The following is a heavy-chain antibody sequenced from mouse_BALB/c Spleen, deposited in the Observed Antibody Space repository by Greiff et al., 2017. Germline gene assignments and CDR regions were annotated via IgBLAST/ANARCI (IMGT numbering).Heavy chain of an antibody. D-gene: IGHD1-1*01. CDR2: ISSGSSTI. J-gene: IGHJ2*01. Sequence: EVKLMESGGGLVQPGGSWKLSCAASGFTFSSFGMHWVRQAPEKGLEWVAYISSGSSTIYYADTVKGRFTISRDNPKNTLFLQMTSLRSEDTAMYYCARSRGYGSPYFDYWGQGTTLTVSS. CDR3: ARSRGYGSPYFDY. V-gene: IGHV5-17*02. CDR1: GFTFSSFG.